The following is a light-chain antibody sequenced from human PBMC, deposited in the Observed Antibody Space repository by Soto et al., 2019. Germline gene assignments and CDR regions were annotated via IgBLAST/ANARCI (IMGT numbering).Light chain of an antibody. CDR2: GAS. Sequence: EIVLTQSPGTLSLSPGGRATLSCRASQSVSSGYLAWYQHKPGQAPRLLIYGASSRATGIPDRFSGSGSGTDFTLTISRLEPEDFAVYYCQQYGSSPRTFGQGTKVEIK. CDR1: QSVSSGY. V-gene: IGKV3-20*01. CDR3: QQYGSSPRT. J-gene: IGKJ1*01.